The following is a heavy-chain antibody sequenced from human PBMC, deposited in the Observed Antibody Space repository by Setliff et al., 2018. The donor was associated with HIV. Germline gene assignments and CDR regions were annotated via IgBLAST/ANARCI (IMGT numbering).Heavy chain of an antibody. J-gene: IGHJ6*02. D-gene: IGHD3-10*01. CDR3: SRSGVPPYYYYGMDV. Sequence: VSCKASGYTFTTYGVNWVRQAPGQGLEWMGWINSYNGNTKFAQKFQGRVTMTTDTSTTTALMELRSLKADDTGIYYCSRSGVPPYYYYGMDVWGQGTTVTVSS. V-gene: IGHV1-18*04. CDR2: INSYNGNT. CDR1: GYTFTTYG.